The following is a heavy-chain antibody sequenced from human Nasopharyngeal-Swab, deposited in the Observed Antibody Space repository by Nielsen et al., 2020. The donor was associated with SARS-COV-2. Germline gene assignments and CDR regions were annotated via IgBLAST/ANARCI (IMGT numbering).Heavy chain of an antibody. V-gene: IGHV3-53*01. CDR2: IYSGGST. J-gene: IGHJ4*02. CDR3: ARGIVGAIDY. CDR1: GFTVSSNY. Sequence: LSLTCAASGFTVSSNYMSWVRQAPGKGLEWVSVIYSGGSTYYADSAKGRFTISRDNSKNTLYLQMNSLRAEDTAVYYCARGIVGAIDYWGQGTLVTVSS. D-gene: IGHD1-26*01.